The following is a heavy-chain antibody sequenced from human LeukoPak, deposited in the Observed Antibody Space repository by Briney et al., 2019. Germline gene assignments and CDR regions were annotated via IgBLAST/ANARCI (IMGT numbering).Heavy chain of an antibody. CDR2: IIPIFGTA. D-gene: IGHD3-16*02. J-gene: IGHJ4*02. Sequence: SSLKVSCKASVGTFSSYAISWVRQAPGQGLECMLGIIPIFGTANYAQKFQGRVTITADESTSTGYMELSSLRSEDTAVYYCARGGDYDYVWGSYRYIDYWGQGTLVTVSS. CDR1: VGTFSSYA. CDR3: ARGGDYDYVWGSYRYIDY. V-gene: IGHV1-69*01.